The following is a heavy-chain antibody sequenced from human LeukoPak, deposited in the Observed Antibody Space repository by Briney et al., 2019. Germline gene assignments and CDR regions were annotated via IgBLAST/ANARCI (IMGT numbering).Heavy chain of an antibody. J-gene: IGHJ4*02. Sequence: SETLSLTCTVSGGSISSSSYYWGWIRQPPGKGLEWIGSIYYSGSTYYNPSLKSRVTISVDTSKNQFSLKLSSVTAADTAVYYCASKKRSDAYYDWGQGTLVTVSS. V-gene: IGHV4-39*07. CDR3: ASKKRSDAYYD. D-gene: IGHD1-26*01. CDR2: IYYSGST. CDR1: GGSISSSSYY.